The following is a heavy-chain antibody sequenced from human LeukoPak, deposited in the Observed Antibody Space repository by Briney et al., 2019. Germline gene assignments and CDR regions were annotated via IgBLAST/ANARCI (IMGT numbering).Heavy chain of an antibody. J-gene: IGHJ4*02. Sequence: PGGSLRLSCAAPGFTFSSYAMHWARRAQGKGLEWVAVISYDGSNKYYADSVKGRFTISRDNSKNTLYLQMNSLRAEDTAVYYCAKEGAGNFDYWGQGTLVTVSS. D-gene: IGHD3-10*01. CDR3: AKEGAGNFDY. V-gene: IGHV3-30*18. CDR2: ISYDGSNK. CDR1: GFTFSSYA.